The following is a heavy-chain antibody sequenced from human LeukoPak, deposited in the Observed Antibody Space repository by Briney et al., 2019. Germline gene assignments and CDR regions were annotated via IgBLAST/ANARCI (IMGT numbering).Heavy chain of an antibody. D-gene: IGHD5-18*01. Sequence: GGSLRLSCAASGFDFRFYIMNWVRQAPGKGLEWISYISSDAKTVNYADSVKGRFTISRDNAKNSLYLQMNSLSADDTAVYYCARVGSRYGPPNSWGQGTLVTVSS. J-gene: IGHJ4*02. CDR1: GFDFRFYI. CDR2: ISSDAKTV. V-gene: IGHV3-48*01. CDR3: ARVGSRYGPPNS.